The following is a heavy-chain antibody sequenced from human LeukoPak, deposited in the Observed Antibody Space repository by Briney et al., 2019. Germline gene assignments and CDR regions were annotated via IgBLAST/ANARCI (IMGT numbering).Heavy chain of an antibody. CDR3: ARDRGGDGVAAIYYYMDV. CDR1: GYTFTGYY. CDR2: MNPNSDET. V-gene: IGHV1-2*02. Sequence: ASVKVSCKASGYTFTGYYIHWVRQAPGQGLGWLGWMNPNSDETNFAQNFQGRVTMTRDTSISTAYMELGRLRSDDTAVYYCARDRGGDGVAAIYYYMDVWGMGTTVTVSS. D-gene: IGHD3-16*01. J-gene: IGHJ6*03.